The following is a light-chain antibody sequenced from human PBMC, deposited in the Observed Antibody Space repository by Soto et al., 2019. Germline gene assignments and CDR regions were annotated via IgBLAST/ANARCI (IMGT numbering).Light chain of an antibody. Sequence: IQMTQSPSSLFASVGDRVTITCQASQDISDFLNWYQQKPGKAPKVLIYDASNLQTGVPSRFSGRGSGTDFTFTISSLQPDDSGTYYCQQYDDLPITFGQGTRLEIK. V-gene: IGKV1-33*01. CDR3: QQYDDLPIT. J-gene: IGKJ5*01. CDR2: DAS. CDR1: QDISDF.